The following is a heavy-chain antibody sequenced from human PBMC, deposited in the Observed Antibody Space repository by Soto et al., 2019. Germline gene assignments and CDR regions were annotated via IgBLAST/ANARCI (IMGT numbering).Heavy chain of an antibody. CDR2: ISYDGSNK. V-gene: IGHV3-30*18. D-gene: IGHD3-10*01. CDR3: AKDLAYYYGSTSPW. J-gene: IGHJ4*02. CDR1: GFTFSSYG. Sequence: QVQLVESGGGVVQPGRSLRLSCAASGFTFSSYGMHWVRQAPGKGLEWVAVISYDGSNKYYADSVKGRFTISRDNSKNTLYLQMNSLRAEDTAVYYCAKDLAYYYGSTSPWWGQGTLVTVSS.